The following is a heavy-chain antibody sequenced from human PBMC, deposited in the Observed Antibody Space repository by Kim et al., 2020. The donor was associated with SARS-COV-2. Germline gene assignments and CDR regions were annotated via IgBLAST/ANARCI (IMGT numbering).Heavy chain of an antibody. CDR3: AKVETYSSSWSYFDS. CDR1: GFTFRKYA. CDR2: IGGGGTSK. Sequence: GGSLRLSCAASGFTFRKYAMSWVRQAPGKGLDWVSAIGGGGTSKYYADSVKGRFTISRDNSKNTLYLQMNSLRAEDTAVFYCAKVETYSSSWSYFDSWGQGTLVTVSS. V-gene: IGHV3-23*01. D-gene: IGHD6-13*01. J-gene: IGHJ4*02.